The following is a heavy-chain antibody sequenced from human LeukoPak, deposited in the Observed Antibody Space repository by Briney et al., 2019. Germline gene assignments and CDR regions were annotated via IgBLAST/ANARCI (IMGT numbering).Heavy chain of an antibody. V-gene: IGHV1-46*01. CDR1: GYTFTRYY. J-gene: IGHJ6*04. D-gene: IGHD1-26*01. CDR2: INPSGGST. Sequence: ASVKVSCKASGYTFTRYYMHWVRQAPGQGLEWMGIINPSGGSTTYAQKFQGRVTMTRDTSTSTVYMELSSLRSEDTAVYYCAGEVQREDYYGMDVWGKGTTVTVSS. CDR3: AGEVQREDYYGMDV.